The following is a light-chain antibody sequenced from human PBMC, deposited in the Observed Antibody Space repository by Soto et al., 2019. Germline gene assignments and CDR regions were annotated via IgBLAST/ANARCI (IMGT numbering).Light chain of an antibody. V-gene: IGKV1-39*01. Sequence: DIQMTQSPSSLSASVGDRVTITCLTSQSISSYLHLYQQKPGKAPKLLIYGASSLQSGVPSRFSGSGSGTDFTLTISSLQPEDFATYYCQQSYNTLRTFGQGTKVDIK. CDR3: QQSYNTLRT. J-gene: IGKJ1*01. CDR1: QSISSY. CDR2: GAS.